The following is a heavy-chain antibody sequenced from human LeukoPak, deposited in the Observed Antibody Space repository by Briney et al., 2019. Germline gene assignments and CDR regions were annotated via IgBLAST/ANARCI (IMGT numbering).Heavy chain of an antibody. Sequence: PSETLSLTCAVYGGSFSGYYWSWIRQPPGKGLEWIGEINHSGSTNYNPSLKSRVTISVDTSKNQFSLKVSSVTAADTAVYYCARGHYYGSGSYGSKGMNPWGQGALVTVSS. CDR3: ARGHYYGSGSYGSKGMNP. CDR2: INHSGST. CDR1: GGSFSGYY. D-gene: IGHD3-10*01. J-gene: IGHJ5*02. V-gene: IGHV4-34*01.